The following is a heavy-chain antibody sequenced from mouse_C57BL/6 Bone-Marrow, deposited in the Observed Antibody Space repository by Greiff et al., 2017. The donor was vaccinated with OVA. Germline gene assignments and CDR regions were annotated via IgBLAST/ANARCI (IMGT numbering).Heavy chain of an antibody. J-gene: IGHJ3*01. Sequence: EVKLMESGPGLVKPSQSLSLTCSVTGYSITSGYYWNWIRQFPGNKLEWMGYISYDGSNNYNPSLKNRISITRDTSKNQFFLKLNSVTTEDTATYYCARDYYGSSHPFAYWGQGTLVTVSA. D-gene: IGHD1-1*01. CDR2: ISYDGSN. CDR3: ARDYYGSSHPFAY. CDR1: GYSITSGYY. V-gene: IGHV3-6*01.